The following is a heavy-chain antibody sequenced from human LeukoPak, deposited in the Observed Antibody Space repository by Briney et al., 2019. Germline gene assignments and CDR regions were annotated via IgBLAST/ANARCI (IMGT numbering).Heavy chain of an antibody. V-gene: IGHV4-30-2*01. CDR2: IYHSGST. J-gene: IGHJ6*03. Sequence: SETLSLTCAVSGGSISSGGYSWSWIRQPPGKGLEWIGYIYHSGSTYYNPSLKSRVTISVDRSKNQFSLKLSSVTAADTAVYYCARDPHYYYYMDVWGKGTTVTVSS. CDR3: ARDPHYYYYMDV. CDR1: GGSISSGGYS.